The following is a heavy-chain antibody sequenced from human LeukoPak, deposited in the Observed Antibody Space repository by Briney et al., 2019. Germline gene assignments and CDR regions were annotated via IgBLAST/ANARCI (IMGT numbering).Heavy chain of an antibody. Sequence: QSGGSLRLSCAASGFTLSDYWMTWVRQAPGKGLEWVANIEQDGSEKYYVDSVKGRFTISRDNAKNSLYLQMNSLRAEDTAVYYCARVKGYSSSWWTRDDAFDIWGQGTMVTVSS. V-gene: IGHV3-7*01. CDR3: ARVKGYSSSWWTRDDAFDI. D-gene: IGHD6-13*01. J-gene: IGHJ3*02. CDR1: GFTLSDYW. CDR2: IEQDGSEK.